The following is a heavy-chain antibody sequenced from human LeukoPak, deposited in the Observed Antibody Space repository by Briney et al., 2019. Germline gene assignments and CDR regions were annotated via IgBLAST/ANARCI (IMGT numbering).Heavy chain of an antibody. Sequence: SETLSLTCTVSGGSISSYYWSWIRQPPGKGLEWIGYIYYSGSTNYNPSLKSRVTISVDTSKNQFSLKLSSVTAADTAVYYCARDVQGSNYEGNWFDPWGQGTLVTVSS. J-gene: IGHJ5*02. CDR2: IYYSGST. D-gene: IGHD4-11*01. CDR1: GGSISSYY. V-gene: IGHV4-59*12. CDR3: ARDVQGSNYEGNWFDP.